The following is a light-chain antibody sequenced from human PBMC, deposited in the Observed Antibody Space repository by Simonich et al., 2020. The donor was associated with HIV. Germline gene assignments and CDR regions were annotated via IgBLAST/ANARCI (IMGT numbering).Light chain of an antibody. CDR2: DAS. CDR3: QQFNSYSLT. J-gene: IGKJ1*01. CDR1: KGISSA. V-gene: IGKV1-13*02. Sequence: AIQLTQSPSSLSASVGNRDTTTCRASKGISSAFTSYQPKPRKAPKLLIYDASSLESGVPSRFSGSGSGTDFTLTISSLQPEDFATYYCQQFNSYSLTFGQGTKVEMK.